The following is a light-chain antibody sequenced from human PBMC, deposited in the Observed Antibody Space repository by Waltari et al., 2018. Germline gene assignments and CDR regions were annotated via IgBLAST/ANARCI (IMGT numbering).Light chain of an antibody. Sequence: QSALIQPASVSGSPGQSITISGTGTSSNIGSYHLVSWYQQYPGKAPKVMIYEVYKRPSGVSNRFSGSKSGNTASLTISGLQAEDETDYYCCSYAGSNSWVFGGGTKVTVL. V-gene: IGLV2-23*02. CDR2: EVY. CDR3: CSYAGSNSWV. J-gene: IGLJ3*02. CDR1: SSNIGSYHL.